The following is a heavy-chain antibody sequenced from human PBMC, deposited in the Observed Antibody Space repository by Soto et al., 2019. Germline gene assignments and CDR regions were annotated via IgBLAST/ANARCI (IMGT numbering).Heavy chain of an antibody. CDR1: GGSISSGGYY. CDR3: ARDRVSPVYYYGMDV. V-gene: IGHV4-31*03. CDR2: IYYSGST. J-gene: IGHJ6*02. Sequence: RSLTCTVSGGSISSGGYYWSWIRQHPGKGLEWIGYIYYSGSTYYNPSLKSRVTISVDTSKNQFSLKLSSVTAADTAVYYCARDRVSPVYYYGMDVWGQGTTVTVSS.